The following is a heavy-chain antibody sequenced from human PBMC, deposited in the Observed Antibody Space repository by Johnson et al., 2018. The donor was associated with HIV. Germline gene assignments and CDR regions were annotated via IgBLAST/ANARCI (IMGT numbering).Heavy chain of an antibody. D-gene: IGHD2-15*01. CDR3: AKDVERSRWWRAVDR. Sequence: QVQLVESGGGVVQPGGSLRLSCAASGFTFSNYDIHWVRQAPGKGLEWVAFIRYDGTNNHYADSVKGRFTISRDNSKNSFYIQIHSLRAEDTAVYYCAKDVERSRWWRAVDRWGQGTMVSVSS. J-gene: IGHJ3*02. CDR2: IRYDGTNN. CDR1: GFTFSNYD. V-gene: IGHV3-30*02.